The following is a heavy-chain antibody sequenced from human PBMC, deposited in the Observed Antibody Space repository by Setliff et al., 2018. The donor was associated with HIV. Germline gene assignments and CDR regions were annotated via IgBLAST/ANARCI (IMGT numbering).Heavy chain of an antibody. D-gene: IGHD1-26*01. V-gene: IGHV3-7*01. CDR1: GFTFSNYW. Sequence: GGSLRLSCAASGFTFSNYWMSWVRQAPGKGLEWVAHINQDGSEKNHVDSAKGRFTISRDNAKNSLYLQMNNLRVEDTALYYCARDNPSTYGTAWDLFDSWGQGTLVTVSS. J-gene: IGHJ4*02. CDR3: ARDNPSTYGTAWDLFDS. CDR2: INQDGSEK.